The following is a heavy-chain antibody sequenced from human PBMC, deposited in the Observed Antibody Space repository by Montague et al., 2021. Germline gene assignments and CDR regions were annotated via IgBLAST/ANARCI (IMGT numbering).Heavy chain of an antibody. CDR1: GFTFSNYW. V-gene: IGHV3-7*01. J-gene: IGHJ4*02. Sequence: SLRLSCAASGFTFSNYWISWFRQAPGKGLEWVANIKQDGGEKHYVDSVKGRFTISRDNAKNSLYLQMNSLRAEDTAVYFCARDQGQGYCGGDCYVGLDYWGQGTLVIVAS. D-gene: IGHD2-21*01. CDR2: IKQDGGEK. CDR3: ARDQGQGYCGGDCYVGLDY.